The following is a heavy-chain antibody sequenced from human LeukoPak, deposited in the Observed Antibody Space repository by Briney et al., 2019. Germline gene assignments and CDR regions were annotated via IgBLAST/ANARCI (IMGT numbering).Heavy chain of an antibody. CDR2: IRSKANSYAT. CDR3: TRPSYDSSVSGVVY. D-gene: IGHD3-22*01. J-gene: IGHJ4*02. Sequence: GGSLRLSCATSGFTFSGSAIHWVRQASGKGLEWIGRIRSKANSYATTDAASVKGRFTISRDDSKNTAYLQMNNLKTEDTAVYYCTRPSYDSSVSGVVYWGQGTLVTVSS. CDR1: GFTFSGSA. V-gene: IGHV3-73*01.